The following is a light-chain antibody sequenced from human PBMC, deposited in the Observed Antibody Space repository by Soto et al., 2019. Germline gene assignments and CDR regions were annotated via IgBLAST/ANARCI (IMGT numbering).Light chain of an antibody. J-gene: IGKJ5*01. Sequence: LSQSPCTLSASIGDRVTISCRASQSVSSSFLAWYQQKPGQAPRLLIYGASSRATGIPDRFSGTGSETDFTLTISRLEPDDFAVYYCQQYDSSLITFGQGTQVDIK. V-gene: IGKV3-20*01. CDR1: QSVSSSF. CDR2: GAS. CDR3: QQYDSSLIT.